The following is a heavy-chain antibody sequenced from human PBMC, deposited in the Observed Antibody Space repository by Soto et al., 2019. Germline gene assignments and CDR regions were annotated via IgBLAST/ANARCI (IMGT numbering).Heavy chain of an antibody. J-gene: IGHJ5*02. CDR3: ARHYSNGSRTGIDP. D-gene: IGHD6-19*01. V-gene: IGHV4-39*01. CDR2: IYYSGST. CDR1: GGSINSRSYF. Sequence: SETLSLTCSVSGGSINSRSYFWGWVGQPPGKGLEWIGSIYYSGSTYYNPSLRRPVTISVDTSKNQFYLKLSSLTAPAKAAFYCARHYSNGSRTGIDPWGQGTLVTVSS.